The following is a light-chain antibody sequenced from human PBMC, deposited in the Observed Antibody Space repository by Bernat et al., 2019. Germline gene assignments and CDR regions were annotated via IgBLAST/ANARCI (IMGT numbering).Light chain of an antibody. J-gene: IGKJ1*01. CDR2: AAS. V-gene: IGKV1-39*01. CDR1: QSITNY. Sequence: DIQMTQSPSSLSASIGDRVTITCRASQSITNYLNWYQQKPGKAPNLLIYAASSLQSGVPSRFSGSGSATYFTLTISSLQPEDFATYHCQQTYSAPPWTFGQGTKVEIK. CDR3: QQTYSAPPWT.